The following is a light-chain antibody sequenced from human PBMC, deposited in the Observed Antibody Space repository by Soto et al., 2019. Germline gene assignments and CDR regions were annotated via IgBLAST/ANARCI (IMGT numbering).Light chain of an antibody. Sequence: EIVLTQSPATLSLSPGERATLSCRASQSVSSSFLAWYQQKPGQTPRLLLYGASNRAAGIPDRFTGSGSGTDFTLTISRLEPEDFAVYYCQQYGRSSLTFGGGTKVDIK. J-gene: IGKJ4*01. CDR1: QSVSSSF. V-gene: IGKV3-20*01. CDR2: GAS. CDR3: QQYGRSSLT.